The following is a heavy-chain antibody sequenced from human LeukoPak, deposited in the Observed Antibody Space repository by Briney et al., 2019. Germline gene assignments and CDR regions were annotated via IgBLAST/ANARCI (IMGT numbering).Heavy chain of an antibody. CDR3: GKIATEYFQE. J-gene: IGHJ1*01. CDR2: IYAGDSDA. D-gene: IGHD2/OR15-2a*01. CDR1: GYTFANYY. V-gene: IGHV5-51*03. Sequence: KPGESLNISCKTSGYTFANYYIGWVRQMPGEGLEWMGIIYAGDSDAKYSPSFQGQVTISVDRSIRTAYLQWNSLKASDTAIYYCGKIATEYFQEWGQGTLVTVSS.